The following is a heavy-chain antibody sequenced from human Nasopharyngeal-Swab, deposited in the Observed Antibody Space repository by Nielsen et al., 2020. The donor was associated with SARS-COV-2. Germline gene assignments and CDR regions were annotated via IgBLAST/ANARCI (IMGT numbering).Heavy chain of an antibody. CDR2: INPSGGST. V-gene: IGHV1-46*01. Sequence: ASVKVSCKASGYTFTNYYMHWVRQAPGQGLEWMGIINPSGGSTSYAQKFQGRVTMTRDTSTSTVYMELSSLRSEDTAVYYCARPRYGDYEISPQNYWGQGTLVTVSS. CDR3: ARPRYGDYEISPQNY. CDR1: GYTFTNYY. D-gene: IGHD4-17*01. J-gene: IGHJ4*02.